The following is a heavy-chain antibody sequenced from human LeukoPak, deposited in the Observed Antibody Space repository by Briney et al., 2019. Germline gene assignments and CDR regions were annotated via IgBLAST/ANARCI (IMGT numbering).Heavy chain of an antibody. CDR1: GFTFRNYG. D-gene: IGHD6-19*01. V-gene: IGHV3-30*02. CDR3: ATLRSDSSGWYYFDY. Sequence: GGSLRLSCAASGFTFRNYGMHWVRQAPGKGLEWVALIWYDGSNKYYTDSVKGRFTISRDNSKNMLYLQMNSLRTEDTAVYYCATLRSDSSGWYYFDYWGQGTLVTVSS. CDR2: IWYDGSNK. J-gene: IGHJ4*02.